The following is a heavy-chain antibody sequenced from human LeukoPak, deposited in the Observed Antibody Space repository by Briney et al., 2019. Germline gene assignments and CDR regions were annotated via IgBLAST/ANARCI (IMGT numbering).Heavy chain of an antibody. J-gene: IGHJ4*02. CDR1: GYTLTELS. CDR3: ATGGVGIVGATTDY. CDR2: FDPEDGEA. V-gene: IGHV1-24*01. D-gene: IGHD1-26*01. Sequence: GASVKVSCKVSGYTLTELSMHWVRQAPGKGLEWMGGFDPEDGEAIYAQKFQGRVTMTEDTSTDTAYMELSSLRSEDTAVYYCATGGVGIVGATTDYWGQGTLVTVSS.